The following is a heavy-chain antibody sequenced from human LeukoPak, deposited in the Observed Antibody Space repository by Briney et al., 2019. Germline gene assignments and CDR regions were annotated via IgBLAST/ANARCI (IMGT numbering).Heavy chain of an antibody. CDR3: ARGGTVRNGMDV. Sequence: SETLSLTCTVSGGSISSYYWSWIRQPPGKGLEWIGYIYYSGSTNYNPSLKSRVTISVDTSKNQFSLKLSSVTAADTAVYYRARGGTVRNGMDVWGQGTTVTVSS. V-gene: IGHV4-59*01. CDR1: GGSISSYY. CDR2: IYYSGST. J-gene: IGHJ6*02. D-gene: IGHD1-26*01.